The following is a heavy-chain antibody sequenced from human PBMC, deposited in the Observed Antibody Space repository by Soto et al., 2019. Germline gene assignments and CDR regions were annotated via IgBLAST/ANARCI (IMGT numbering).Heavy chain of an antibody. J-gene: IGHJ4*02. Sequence: PSETLSLTCAVYGGSFSGYYWSWIRQPPGKGLEWIGEINHSGGTNYNPSLKSRVTISVDTSKNQFSLRLSSVTAADTAVYYCARGGDRGYTYWGQGTLVTVSS. CDR1: GGSFSGYY. CDR2: INHSGGT. V-gene: IGHV4-34*01. D-gene: IGHD5-18*01. CDR3: ARGGDRGYTY.